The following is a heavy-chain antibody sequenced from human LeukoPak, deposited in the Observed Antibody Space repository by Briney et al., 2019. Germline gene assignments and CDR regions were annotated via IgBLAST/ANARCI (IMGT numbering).Heavy chain of an antibody. J-gene: IGHJ4*02. D-gene: IGHD6-19*01. Sequence: GGSLSLSCAASGFTFSTYFLTWVRQAPGKGLEWVANINQDGTEKHYVDSVKGRFTISRDNAKSSLYLQMNSLRAEDTAVYYCARDRAVAGLLDYWGQGTLVTVSS. CDR3: ARDRAVAGLLDY. V-gene: IGHV3-7*01. CDR1: GFTFSTYF. CDR2: INQDGTEK.